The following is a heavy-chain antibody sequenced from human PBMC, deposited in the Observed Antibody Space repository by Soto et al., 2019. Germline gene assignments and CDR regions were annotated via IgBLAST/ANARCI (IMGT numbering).Heavy chain of an antibody. V-gene: IGHV1-24*01. J-gene: IGHJ4*02. CDR2: FDPEDGET. Sequence: ASVKVSCKVSGYTLTELSMHWVRQAPGRGLEWMGGFDPEDGETIYAQKFQGRVTMTEDTSTDTAYMELSSLRSEDTAVYYCATVPDCSGGSCYSLYFDYWGQGTLVTSPQ. CDR1: GYTLTELS. CDR3: ATVPDCSGGSCYSLYFDY. D-gene: IGHD2-15*01.